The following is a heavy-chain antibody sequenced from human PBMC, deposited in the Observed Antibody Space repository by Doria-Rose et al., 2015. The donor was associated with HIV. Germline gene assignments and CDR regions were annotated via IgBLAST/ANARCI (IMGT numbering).Heavy chain of an antibody. V-gene: IGHV2-26*01. J-gene: IGHJ4*02. Sequence: QVQLVQSGPVLVKPTETLTLTCIVSGVSLSSPGMGVSWIRQPPGKALEWLANLFSDDERSYKSSLKSRLTISRGTSKSQVVLTMTDMDPVDTATYYCARIKSSRWYHKYYFDFWGQGTLVIVSA. CDR3: ARIKSSRWYHKYYFDF. CDR1: GVSLSSPGMG. CDR2: LFSDDER. D-gene: IGHD6-13*01.